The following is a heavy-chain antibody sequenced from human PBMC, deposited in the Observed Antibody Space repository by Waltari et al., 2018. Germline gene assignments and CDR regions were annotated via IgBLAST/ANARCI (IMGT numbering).Heavy chain of an antibody. Sequence: EVQLVESGGGLVQPGGSLRLSCAASGFTFSSYSMNWFRQAPGKGVEGVSYISGDSGSIHYADSVKGRITVSRDNAKNSLYLQMSSLTAEDTAVFYCARDRDWAFDIWGQGTMVTVSS. V-gene: IGHV3-48*04. CDR3: ARDRDWAFDI. CDR1: GFTFSSYS. CDR2: ISGDSGSI. J-gene: IGHJ3*02. D-gene: IGHD2-21*01.